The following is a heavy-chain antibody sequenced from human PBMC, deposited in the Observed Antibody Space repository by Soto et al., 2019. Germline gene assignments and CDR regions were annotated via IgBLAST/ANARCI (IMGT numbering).Heavy chain of an antibody. D-gene: IGHD6-13*01. J-gene: IGHJ4*02. Sequence: SGPTLVNPTQTLTLTCTFSGFSLSTSGMCVSWIRQPPGKALEWLALIDWDDDKYYSTSLKTRLTISKDTSKNQVVLTMTNIDPVDTASYYCARIRRIAAACPGPFDDWGQGTLVTVSS. CDR3: ARIRRIAAACPGPFDD. CDR1: GFSLSTSGMC. CDR2: IDWDDDK. V-gene: IGHV2-70*01.